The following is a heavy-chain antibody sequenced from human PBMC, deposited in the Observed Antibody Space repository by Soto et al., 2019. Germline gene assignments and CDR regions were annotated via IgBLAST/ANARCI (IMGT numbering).Heavy chain of an antibody. CDR2: MNPNSGNT. D-gene: IGHD3-3*01. CDR1: GYTFTSYD. CDR3: ARAYDFWSGYYI. Sequence: ASVKVSCKASGYTFTSYDINWVRQATGQGLEWVGWMNPNSGNTGYAQKFQGRVTMTRNTSISTAYMELSSLRSEDTAVYYCARAYDFWSGYYIWGQRTMVTVSS. J-gene: IGHJ3*02. V-gene: IGHV1-8*01.